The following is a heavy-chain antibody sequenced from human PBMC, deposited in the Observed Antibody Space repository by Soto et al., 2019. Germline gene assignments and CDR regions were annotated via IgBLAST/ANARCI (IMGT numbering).Heavy chain of an antibody. D-gene: IGHD6-13*01. Sequence: PSETLSLTCAVSGYSISNGYYWGWIRQPPGKGLEWIGSIYHTGSTYYNPSLKSRVTISVDTSKNQFSLKLSSVTAADTAVYYCARRHSSNRYGLDYWGQGTLVTVSS. V-gene: IGHV4-38-2*01. CDR3: ARRHSSNRYGLDY. CDR2: IYHTGST. CDR1: GYSISNGYY. J-gene: IGHJ4*02.